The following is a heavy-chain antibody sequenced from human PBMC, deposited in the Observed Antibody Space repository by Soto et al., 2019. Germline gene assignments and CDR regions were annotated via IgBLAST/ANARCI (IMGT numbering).Heavy chain of an antibody. V-gene: IGHV3-23*01. D-gene: IGHD6-19*01. J-gene: IGHJ6*03. CDR2: ISGSGGST. CDR3: AKGRRIAVAGKAYYYYMDV. Sequence: GGSLRLSCAASGFTFSSYAMSWVRQAPGKGLEWVSAISGSGGSTYYADSVKGRFTISRDNSKNTLYLQMNSLRAEDTAVYYCAKGRRIAVAGKAYYYYMDVWGKGTTVTVSS. CDR1: GFTFSSYA.